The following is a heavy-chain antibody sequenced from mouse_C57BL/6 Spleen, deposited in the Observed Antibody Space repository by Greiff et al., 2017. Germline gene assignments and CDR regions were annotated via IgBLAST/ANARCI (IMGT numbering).Heavy chain of an antibody. D-gene: IGHD4-1*01. CDR3: ARHAWDGSLDY. Sequence: EVQRVESGGGLVQPGGSLKLSCAASGFTFSDYYMYWVRQTPEKRLEWVAYISNGGGSTYYPDTVKGRFTISRDNAKNTLYLQMSRLKSEDTAMYYCARHAWDGSLDYCGQGTTLTVSS. V-gene: IGHV5-12*01. J-gene: IGHJ2*01. CDR1: GFTFSDYY. CDR2: ISNGGGST.